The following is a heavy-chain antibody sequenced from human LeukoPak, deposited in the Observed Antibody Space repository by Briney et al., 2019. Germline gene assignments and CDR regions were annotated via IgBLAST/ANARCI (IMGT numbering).Heavy chain of an antibody. CDR1: GFTFSNYA. CDR2: INHSGST. Sequence: GSLRLSCAASGFTFSNYAMTWVRQAPGKGLEWIGEINHSGSTNYNPSLKSRVTISVDTSKNQFSLKLSSVTAADTAVYYCARGPELLWFGEITRRIDAFDIWGQGTMVTVSS. D-gene: IGHD3-10*01. J-gene: IGHJ3*02. CDR3: ARGPELLWFGEITRRIDAFDI. V-gene: IGHV4-34*01.